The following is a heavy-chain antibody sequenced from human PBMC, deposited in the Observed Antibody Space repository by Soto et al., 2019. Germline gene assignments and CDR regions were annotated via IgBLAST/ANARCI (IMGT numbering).Heavy chain of an antibody. Sequence: GVSLRLSCVASGFSVSNSGMHWVRQAPGKGLEWVAFISYDGSNKYYADSVKGRFTISRDNSKNTLYLQMNSLRDEDTAVYYCAKDRGKIYSDYWGQGTLVTVS. CDR3: AKDRGKIYSDY. CDR1: GFSVSNSG. J-gene: IGHJ4*02. CDR2: ISYDGSNK. V-gene: IGHV3-30*18.